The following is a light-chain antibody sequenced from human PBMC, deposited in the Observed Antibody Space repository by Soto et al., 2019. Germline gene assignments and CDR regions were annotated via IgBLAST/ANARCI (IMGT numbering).Light chain of an antibody. J-gene: IGKJ4*01. CDR3: QQYNSWPLT. CDR1: QSVNSN. V-gene: IGKV3-15*01. CDR2: AAS. Sequence: ERVMTQSPATLSVSPGERATLSCRASQSVNSNLAWYQQKPGQAPRLLIYAASTRATGIPARFSGSGSGTEFTLTISSLQSEDSAVYYCQQYNSWPLTFGGGTKVEIK.